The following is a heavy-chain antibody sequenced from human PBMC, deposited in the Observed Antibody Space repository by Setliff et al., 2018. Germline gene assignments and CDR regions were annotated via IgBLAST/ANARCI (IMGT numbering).Heavy chain of an antibody. Sequence: SETLSLTCTVSGGSISSGDYYWSWIRQPPGKGLEWIGYIYSSGSTYYNPSLKSRVSISVDTSKNQFSLKLSSVTAEDTAVYYCARESRYYYDNLGTLDYWGQETLVTVSS. CDR3: ARESRYYYDNLGTLDY. CDR2: IYSSGST. J-gene: IGHJ4*02. V-gene: IGHV4-30-4*08. CDR1: GGSISSGDYY. D-gene: IGHD3-22*01.